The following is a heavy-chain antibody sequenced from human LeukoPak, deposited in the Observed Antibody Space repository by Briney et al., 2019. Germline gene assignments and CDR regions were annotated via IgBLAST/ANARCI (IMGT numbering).Heavy chain of an antibody. Sequence: SEALSLTCTVSGGSISSYYWSWIRQPPGKGLEWIGYIYYSGSTNYNPSLKSRVTISVDTSKNQFSLKLSSVTAADTAVYYCARGPLSTAVAGRPFDYWGQGTLVTVSS. CDR2: IYYSGST. V-gene: IGHV4-59*12. CDR1: GGSISSYY. CDR3: ARGPLSTAVAGRPFDY. D-gene: IGHD6-19*01. J-gene: IGHJ4*02.